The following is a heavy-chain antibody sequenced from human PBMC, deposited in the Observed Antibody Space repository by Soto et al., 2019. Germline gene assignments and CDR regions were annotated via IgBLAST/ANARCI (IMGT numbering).Heavy chain of an antibody. J-gene: IGHJ3*02. Sequence: GGSLRLSCAASGFTFSSYAMSWVRQAPGKGLERVSAISGSGGSTYYADSVKGRFTISRDNSKNTLYLQMNSLRAEDTAVYYWSKDPPRYCSSTSCDIWGQGTMVTVSS. CDR3: SKDPPRYCSSTSCDI. D-gene: IGHD2-2*01. CDR2: ISGSGGST. V-gene: IGHV3-23*01. CDR1: GFTFSSYA.